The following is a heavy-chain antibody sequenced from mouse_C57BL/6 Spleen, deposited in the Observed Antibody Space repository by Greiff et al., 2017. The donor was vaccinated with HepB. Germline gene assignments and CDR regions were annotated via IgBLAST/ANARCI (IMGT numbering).Heavy chain of an antibody. CDR2: IHPNSGST. CDR1: GYTFTSYW. J-gene: IGHJ2*01. V-gene: IGHV1-64*01. Sequence: VQLQQPGAELVKPGASVKLSCKASGYTFTSYWMHWVKQRPGQGLEWIGMIHPNSGSTNYNEKFKSKATLTVDKSSSTAYMQLSSLTSEDSAVYYCARSHYYGSRDYFDYWGQGTTLTVSS. CDR3: ARSHYYGSRDYFDY. D-gene: IGHD1-1*01.